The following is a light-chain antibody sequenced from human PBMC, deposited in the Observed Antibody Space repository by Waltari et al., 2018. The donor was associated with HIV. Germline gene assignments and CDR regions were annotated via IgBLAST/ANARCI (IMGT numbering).Light chain of an antibody. CDR2: DVS. CDR1: SSDVGGYNY. V-gene: IGLV2-14*01. CDR3: SSYTSSSTLV. J-gene: IGLJ1*01. Sequence: QSALTQPASVSGSPGRSIPIPCTATSSDVGGYNYVSWYQQYPGKAPKLMIFDVSNRPSGVSNRFSGSKSGNTASLTISGLHTEDEADYYCSSYTSSSTLVFGTGTKVTVL.